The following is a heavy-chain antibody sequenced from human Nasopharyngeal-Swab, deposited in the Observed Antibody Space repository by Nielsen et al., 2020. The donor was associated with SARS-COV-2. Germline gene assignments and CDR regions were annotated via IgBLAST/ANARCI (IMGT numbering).Heavy chain of an antibody. D-gene: IGHD6-6*01. CDR1: GGTFSSYA. Sequence: SSVKVSCKASGGTFSSYAISWVRQAPGQGLEWMGGIIPIFGTADYAQKFQHRVTITADESTSTAYMELSSLRSEDTAVYYCARSGYSNSDIDYWGQGTLVTVSS. CDR3: ARSGYSNSDIDY. V-gene: IGHV1-69*13. J-gene: IGHJ4*02. CDR2: IIPIFGTA.